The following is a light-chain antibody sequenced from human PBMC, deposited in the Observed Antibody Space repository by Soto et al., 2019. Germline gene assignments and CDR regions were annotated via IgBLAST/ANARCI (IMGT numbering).Light chain of an antibody. CDR1: QSISGL. CDR2: EAS. Sequence: DIQMTQSPSTLSASVGDRVTITCRAGQSISGLLAWYQKKPGKAPKLLLYEASTLESGVPSRFSGSGSGTEFTLTINSLQPDDFATYYCQQYRSDSSFGQGTRLEI. V-gene: IGKV1-5*03. J-gene: IGKJ2*01. CDR3: QQYRSDSS.